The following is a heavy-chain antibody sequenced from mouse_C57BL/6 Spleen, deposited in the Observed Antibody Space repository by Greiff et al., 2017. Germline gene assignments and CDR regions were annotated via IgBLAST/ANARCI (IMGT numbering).Heavy chain of an antibody. V-gene: IGHV1-82*01. D-gene: IGHD2-1*01. J-gene: IGHJ2*01. Sequence: QVQLQQSGPELVKPGASVKISCKASGYAFSSSWMNWVKQRPGKGLEWIGRSYPGDGDTNYNGKFKGKATLTADKSSSTAYMQLSSLTSEDSAVYFCARDGNYFDYWGQGTTLTVSS. CDR2: SYPGDGDT. CDR1: GYAFSSSW. CDR3: ARDGNYFDY.